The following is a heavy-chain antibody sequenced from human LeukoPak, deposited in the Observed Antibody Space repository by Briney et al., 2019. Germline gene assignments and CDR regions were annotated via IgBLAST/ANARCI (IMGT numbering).Heavy chain of an antibody. V-gene: IGHV4-4*02. CDR2: INHSGST. J-gene: IGHJ4*02. CDR3: ARGPNCSGGSCYGGDFDY. Sequence: PSETLSLTCAVSGGSISSSNWWSWVRQPPGKGLEWIGEINHSGSTNYNPSLKSRVTISVDTSKNQFSLKLSSETAADTAVYYCARGPNCSGGSCYGGDFDYWGQGTLVTVSS. D-gene: IGHD2-15*01. CDR1: GGSISSSNW.